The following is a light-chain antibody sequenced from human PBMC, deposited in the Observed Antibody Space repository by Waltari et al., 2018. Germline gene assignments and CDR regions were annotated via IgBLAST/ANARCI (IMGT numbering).Light chain of an antibody. J-gene: IGKJ5*01. Sequence: EIVLTQSPATLSLSPGERATLSCRASQSIDNYLAWYQQKPGQAPRLLIYDAASRATCIPVRFSGSGYGTDFTLTISSLEPEDFAVYYCQQRANWPITFGQGTRLEIK. V-gene: IGKV3-11*01. CDR1: QSIDNY. CDR3: QQRANWPIT. CDR2: DAA.